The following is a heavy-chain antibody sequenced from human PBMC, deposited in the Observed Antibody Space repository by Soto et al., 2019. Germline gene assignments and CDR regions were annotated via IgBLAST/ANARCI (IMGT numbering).Heavy chain of an antibody. J-gene: IGHJ5*02. CDR1: GFSLSTKGVG. Sequence: ESGPTLVNPTQTLTLTCNFSGFSLSTKGVGVGWIRQPPGKALEWLGIIYWDDDKRYRPSLNNRLTITKDTSKNQVVLTMTNVDTVDTGTYFCAHLYAESGYDWRYDPWGQGTRVTVPQ. V-gene: IGHV2-5*02. CDR2: IYWDDDK. CDR3: AHLYAESGYDWRYDP. D-gene: IGHD5-12*01.